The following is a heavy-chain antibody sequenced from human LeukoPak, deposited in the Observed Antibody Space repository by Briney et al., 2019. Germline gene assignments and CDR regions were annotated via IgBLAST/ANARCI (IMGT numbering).Heavy chain of an antibody. D-gene: IGHD5-18*01. CDR2: INHSGST. Sequence: SETLSLTCAVYGGSFSGYYWSWIRQPPGKGLEWIGEINHSGSTNYNPSLKSRVTISVDTSKNQFSLKLSSVTAADTAVYYCARASRYSYGRNWFDPWGQGTLVTASS. J-gene: IGHJ5*02. CDR1: GGSFSGYY. V-gene: IGHV4-34*01. CDR3: ARASRYSYGRNWFDP.